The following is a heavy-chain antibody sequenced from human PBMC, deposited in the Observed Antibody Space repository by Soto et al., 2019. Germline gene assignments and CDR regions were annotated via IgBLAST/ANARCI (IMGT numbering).Heavy chain of an antibody. CDR1: GGSFSGYY. Sequence: SETLSLTCAVYGGSFSGYYWSWIRQPPGKGLEWIGEINHSGSTNYNPSLKSRVTISVDTSKNQFSLKLSSVTAADTAVYYCARGPFYGSGSYYKNYYYYGMDVWGQGTTVTVSS. CDR2: INHSGST. D-gene: IGHD3-10*01. CDR3: ARGPFYGSGSYYKNYYYYGMDV. J-gene: IGHJ6*02. V-gene: IGHV4-34*01.